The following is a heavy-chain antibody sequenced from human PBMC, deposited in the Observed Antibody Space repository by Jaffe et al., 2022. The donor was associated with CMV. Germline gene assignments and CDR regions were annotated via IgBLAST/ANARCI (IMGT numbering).Heavy chain of an antibody. CDR2: ISYDGSNK. CDR1: GFTFSSYG. J-gene: IGHJ3*02. Sequence: QVQLVESGGGVVQPGRSLRLSCAASGFTFSSYGMHWVRQAPGKGLEWVAVISYDGSNKYYADSVKGRFTISRDNSKNTLYLQMNSLRAEDTAVYYCAKDGLGYYDSSGYDAFDIWGQGTMVTVSS. V-gene: IGHV3-30*18. CDR3: AKDGLGYYDSSGYDAFDI. D-gene: IGHD3-22*01.